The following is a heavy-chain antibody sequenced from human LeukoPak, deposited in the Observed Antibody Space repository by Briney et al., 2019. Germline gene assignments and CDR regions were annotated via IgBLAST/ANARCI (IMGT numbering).Heavy chain of an antibody. CDR2: IYYSGST. V-gene: IGHV4-59*11. CDR1: GGSISGHY. CDR3: ARGQRGWFGELSGKNYYHMDV. Sequence: SETLSLTCTVSGGSISGHYWSWIRQPPGKGLEWIGYIYYSGSTNYNPSLQSRVTISIDTSQNQFSLKLTSVTAADTAVYYCARGQRGWFGELSGKNYYHMDVWGKGTTVTVSS. D-gene: IGHD3-10*01. J-gene: IGHJ6*03.